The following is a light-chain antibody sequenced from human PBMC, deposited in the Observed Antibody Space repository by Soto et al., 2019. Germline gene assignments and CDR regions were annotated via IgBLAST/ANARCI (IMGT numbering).Light chain of an antibody. CDR3: MQGTHWPWT. V-gene: IGKV2-30*02. CDR2: KVS. Sequence: DVVMTQSPLSLPVTLGQPASISCRSSQSLIHSDGDTYLNWFQQRPGKSPRRLIYKVSDRDSGVPERFRGSGSGTDFTLKISRAEAEDVGIYYCMQGTHWPWTFGQGTEVEIK. CDR1: QSLIHSDGDTY. J-gene: IGKJ1*01.